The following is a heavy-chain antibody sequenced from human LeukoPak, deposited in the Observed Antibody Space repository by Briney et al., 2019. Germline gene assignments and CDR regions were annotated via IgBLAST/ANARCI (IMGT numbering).Heavy chain of an antibody. CDR1: GFTFGSQV. D-gene: IGHD2-2*01. J-gene: IGHJ6*02. Sequence: TGGSLRLSCAASGFTFGSQVMRWVRQAPGKGLEWVSTISAGGATFYADSVRGRFTISRDNSKNTLYLQMHSLNTEDTAVYYCTRHSDTYCSRANCYVDNFYGLDVWGQGTRVTVSS. CDR2: ISAGGAT. V-gene: IGHV3-23*01. CDR3: TRHSDTYCSRANCYVDNFYGLDV.